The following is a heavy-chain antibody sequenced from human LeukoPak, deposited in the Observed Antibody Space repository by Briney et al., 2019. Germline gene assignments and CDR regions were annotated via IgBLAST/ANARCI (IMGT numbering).Heavy chain of an antibody. CDR1: GGSISSSNW. V-gene: IGHV4-4*02. CDR3: ARTTEGGYTYGYFYYYYMDV. D-gene: IGHD5-18*01. CDR2: IYHSGST. J-gene: IGHJ6*03. Sequence: SGTLSLTCAVSGGSISSSNWWSWVRQPPGKGLEWIGEIYHSGSTNYNPSLKSRVTISVDKSKNQFSLKLSSVTAADTAVYYCARTTEGGYTYGYFYYYYMDVWGKGTTVTISS.